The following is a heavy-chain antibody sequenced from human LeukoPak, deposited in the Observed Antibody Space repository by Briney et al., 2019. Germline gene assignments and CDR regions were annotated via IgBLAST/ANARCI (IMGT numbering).Heavy chain of an antibody. CDR3: ARDPWDPGHYYYYYGMDV. CDR1: GYTFTSYG. Sequence: GASVKVSCKASGYTFTSYGISWVRQAPGQGLEWMGWISAYNGNTNYAQKLQGRVTITADKSTSTAYMELSSLRSEDTAVYYCARDPWDPGHYYYYYGMDVWGQGTTVTVSS. J-gene: IGHJ6*02. D-gene: IGHD1-26*01. CDR2: ISAYNGNT. V-gene: IGHV1-18*01.